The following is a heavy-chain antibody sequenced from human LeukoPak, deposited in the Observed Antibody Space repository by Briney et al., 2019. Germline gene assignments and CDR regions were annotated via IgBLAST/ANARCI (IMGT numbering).Heavy chain of an antibody. V-gene: IGHV4-59*08. Sequence: SETLSLTCTVSGCSISSYYWSWIRQPPGKGLEWFGYIYYSGSTNYNPSLKSRVTISVDTSKNQFSLKLSSVTAADTAVYYCARQRGYCSGGSCYSGIGWFDPWGQGTLVTVSS. CDR3: ARQRGYCSGGSCYSGIGWFDP. CDR1: GCSISSYY. D-gene: IGHD2-15*01. CDR2: IYYSGST. J-gene: IGHJ5*02.